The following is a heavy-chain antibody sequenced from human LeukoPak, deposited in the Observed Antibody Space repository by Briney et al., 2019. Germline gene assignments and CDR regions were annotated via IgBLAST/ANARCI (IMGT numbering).Heavy chain of an antibody. CDR3: ASASSPYYYYGMDV. Sequence: ASVKVSCKASGYTFTSYGISWVRQAPGQGLEWMGCISAYNGNTNYAQKLQGRVTMTTDTSTSTAYMELRSLRSDDTALYYCASASSPYYYYGMDVWGQGTTVTVSS. J-gene: IGHJ6*02. CDR2: ISAYNGNT. D-gene: IGHD2-2*01. V-gene: IGHV1-18*01. CDR1: GYTFTSYG.